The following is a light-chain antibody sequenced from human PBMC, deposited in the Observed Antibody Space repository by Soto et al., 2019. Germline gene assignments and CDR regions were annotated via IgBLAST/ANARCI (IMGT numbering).Light chain of an antibody. Sequence: EIVLTQSPGTLSLSPRERATLSCRASQSVNSEYLAWYQQKPGQAPRLLIYGASIRATGIPDRFSGSGSGTDFTLSISRLEPEDFASYYCQQYGRSPITFGQGTRLEI. J-gene: IGKJ5*01. CDR3: QQYGRSPIT. CDR1: QSVNSEY. V-gene: IGKV3-20*01. CDR2: GAS.